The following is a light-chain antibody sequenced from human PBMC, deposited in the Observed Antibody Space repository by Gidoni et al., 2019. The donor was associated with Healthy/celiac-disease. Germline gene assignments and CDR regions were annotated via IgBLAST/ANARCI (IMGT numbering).Light chain of an antibody. Sequence: DIQMTQSPSSLSASVGDRVTITCRASQSISSWLAWYHQKPGKAPKLLIYKASSFESGVPSRFSGSGSGTEFTLTISSLQPDDFATYYCQQYNSYSPITFGPGTKVDIK. CDR3: QQYNSYSPIT. J-gene: IGKJ3*01. CDR1: QSISSW. CDR2: KAS. V-gene: IGKV1-5*03.